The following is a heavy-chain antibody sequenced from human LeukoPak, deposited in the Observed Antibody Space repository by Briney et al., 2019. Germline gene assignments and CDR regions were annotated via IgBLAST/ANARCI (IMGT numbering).Heavy chain of an antibody. Sequence: GGSLRLSCAVSGLTFSSYALNWVRQAPGKGLEWVSYISCSSTTIYYADSVKGRFTISRDNAKNSLYLQMDSLRAEDTAVYYCARGSSAGDYWGQGTLVTVSS. CDR3: ARGSSAGDY. V-gene: IGHV3-48*04. CDR1: GLTFSSYA. CDR2: ISCSSTTI. J-gene: IGHJ4*02. D-gene: IGHD3-10*01.